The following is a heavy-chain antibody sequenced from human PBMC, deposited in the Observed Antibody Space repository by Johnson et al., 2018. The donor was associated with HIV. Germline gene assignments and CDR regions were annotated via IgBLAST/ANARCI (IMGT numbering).Heavy chain of an antibody. Sequence: VQLVESGGGLVQSGGSLRLSCAASGFTVSGNYMTWVRQAPGKGPEWVSVIFSGGSTYYAGFVKGRFTISRDNSKNTLYLQMNSLRAEDTAVYYCARACRDGYTGDAFDIWGQGTMVTVSS. J-gene: IGHJ3*02. V-gene: IGHV3-66*01. CDR1: GFTVSGNY. CDR3: ARACRDGYTGDAFDI. CDR2: IFSGGST. D-gene: IGHD5-24*01.